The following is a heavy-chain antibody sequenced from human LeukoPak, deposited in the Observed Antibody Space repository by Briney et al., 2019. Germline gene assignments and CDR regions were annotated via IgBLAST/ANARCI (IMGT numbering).Heavy chain of an antibody. J-gene: IGHJ4*02. Sequence: GGSLRLSCAASGFTFRLYVMTWVRQAPGKGLEWVSAITGSGGSIYYADSVKGRFTISRDNSKNTVDLQMNSLRAEDTAVYFCLSLGGDSVGYGGQGTLVTVSS. D-gene: IGHD3-16*01. CDR2: ITGSGGSI. CDR1: GFTFRLYV. CDR3: LSLGGDSVGY. V-gene: IGHV3-23*01.